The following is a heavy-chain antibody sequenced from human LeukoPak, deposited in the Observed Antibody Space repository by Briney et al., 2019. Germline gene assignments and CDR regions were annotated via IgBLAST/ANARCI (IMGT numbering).Heavy chain of an antibody. Sequence: SETLSLTCTVSGDSISSDDYYWSWIRQPAGKGLEWIGRFSASGNSNYNPSLKSRLTISVDTSKNQFSLKLSSVTAADTAVYYCARGPVAAAGTYAFDIWSQGTMVTVSS. J-gene: IGHJ3*02. D-gene: IGHD6-13*01. V-gene: IGHV4-61*02. CDR2: FSASGNS. CDR3: ARGPVAAAGTYAFDI. CDR1: GDSISSDDYY.